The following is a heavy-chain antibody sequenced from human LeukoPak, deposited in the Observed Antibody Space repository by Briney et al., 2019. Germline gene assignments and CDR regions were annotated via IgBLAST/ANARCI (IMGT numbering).Heavy chain of an antibody. CDR2: ISGSGGST. V-gene: IGHV3-23*01. Sequence: EAGGSLRLSCAASGFTFSDYYMSWIRQAPGKGLEWVSAISGSGGSTYYADSVKGRFTISRDNSKNTLYLQMNSLRAEDTAVYYCAKVDIVVVVAAWFDYWGQGTLVTVSS. CDR3: AKVDIVVVVAAWFDY. CDR1: GFTFSDYY. D-gene: IGHD2-15*01. J-gene: IGHJ4*02.